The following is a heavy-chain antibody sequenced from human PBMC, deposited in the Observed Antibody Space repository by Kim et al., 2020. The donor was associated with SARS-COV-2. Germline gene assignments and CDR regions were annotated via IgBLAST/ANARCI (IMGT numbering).Heavy chain of an antibody. J-gene: IGHJ5*02. CDR3: ARHQERYDGSGSHYNWFDP. CDR1: GDSITSRTYY. D-gene: IGHD3-10*01. V-gene: IGHV4-39*01. CDR2: LYSGGTT. Sequence: SETLSLTCNVSGDSITSRTYYWGWIRQPPGKGMEWIGSLYSGGTTQDAPSLTSRVTIAADTSKNQISLKLTFVTAADTAMYYCARHQERYDGSGSHYNWFDPWGQGTCHRLV.